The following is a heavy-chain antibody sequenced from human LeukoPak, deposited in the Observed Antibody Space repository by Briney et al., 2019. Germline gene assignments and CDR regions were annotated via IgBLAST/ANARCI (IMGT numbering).Heavy chain of an antibody. V-gene: IGHV1-69*05. J-gene: IGHJ4*02. CDR2: IIPIFGTA. CDR3: AAPAYYDSSGQDY. CDR1: GGTFSSYA. D-gene: IGHD3-22*01. Sequence: SVKVSCKASGGTFSSYAISWVRQAPEQGLEWMGGIIPIFGTANYAQKFQGRVTITTDESTSTAYMELSSLRSEDTAVYYCAAPAYYDSSGQDYWGQGTLVTVSS.